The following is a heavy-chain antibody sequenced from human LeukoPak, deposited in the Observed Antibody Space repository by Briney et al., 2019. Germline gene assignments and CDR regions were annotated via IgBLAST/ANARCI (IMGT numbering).Heavy chain of an antibody. CDR2: IRQDGSDK. J-gene: IGHJ4*02. Sequence: PGGSLRLSCAASGLTFNSYWMSWVRQAPEKGPEWLANIRQDGSDKQYVDSVKGRFTISRDNAKNSLYLQMNSLSAEDTAVYYCARHSRGSPIDDWGQGTLVTVSS. V-gene: IGHV3-7*01. D-gene: IGHD2-15*01. CDR1: GLTFNSYW. CDR3: ARHSRGSPIDD.